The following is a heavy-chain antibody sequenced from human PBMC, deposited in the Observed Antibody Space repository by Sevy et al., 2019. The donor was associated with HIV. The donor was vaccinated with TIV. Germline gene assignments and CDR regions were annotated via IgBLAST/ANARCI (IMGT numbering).Heavy chain of an antibody. CDR1: GFPFSSYA. Sequence: GGSLRLSCAASGFPFSSYAMSWVRQAPGKGLEWVSTISGSGGSSYYADSVKGRFTISRDNSKKTLYLQMNNLRADDMAVYYCAKAHDYSNYWFDPWGQGTLVTVSS. J-gene: IGHJ5*02. CDR3: AKAHDYSNYWFDP. V-gene: IGHV3-23*01. D-gene: IGHD4-4*01. CDR2: ISGSGGSS.